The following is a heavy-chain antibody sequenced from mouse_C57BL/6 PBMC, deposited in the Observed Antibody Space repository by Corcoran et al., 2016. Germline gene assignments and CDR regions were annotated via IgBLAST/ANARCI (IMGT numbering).Heavy chain of an antibody. CDR2: IKPNNGGT. D-gene: IGHD1-1*01. V-gene: IGHV1-26*01. CDR1: GYTFTDYY. Sequence: EVQLQQSGPELVKPGASLKISCKASGYTFTDYYMNWVKQSHGKSLEWIGDIKPNNGGTSYNQKLKGKATLTVDKSSSTAYMELRSLTSEDSAVYYCARGTYYGSSHYAMDYWGQGTSVTVSS. CDR3: ARGTYYGSSHYAMDY. J-gene: IGHJ4*01.